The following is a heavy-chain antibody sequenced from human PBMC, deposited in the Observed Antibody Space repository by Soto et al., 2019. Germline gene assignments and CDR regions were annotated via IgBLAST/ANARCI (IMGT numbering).Heavy chain of an antibody. CDR3: AKDRNYPRDQFHD. Sequence: GGSLRLSCAASGFTFSTYALSWVRQAPGKGLEWVSAISANGQGIYYADSVRGRFTIARDNTKNTIFPNMDSLRAEDTAVYYCAKDRNYPRDQFHDWGQGTLVTVSS. J-gene: IGHJ4*02. CDR1: GFTFSTYA. D-gene: IGHD1-7*01. V-gene: IGHV3-23*01. CDR2: ISANGQGI.